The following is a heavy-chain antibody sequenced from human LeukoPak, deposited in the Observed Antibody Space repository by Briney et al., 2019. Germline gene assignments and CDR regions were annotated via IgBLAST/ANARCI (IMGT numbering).Heavy chain of an antibody. CDR2: ISSSGSTK. CDR3: AREIAGSGPAFDI. Sequence: GGSLRLSCAASGFTLSSYEMNWVRQAPGKGLEWVSYISSSGSTKYYTDSVGGRFTIPRDNAKNSLSLQMNSLRAEDTAVYYCAREIAGSGPAFDIWGQGTMVTVSS. V-gene: IGHV3-48*03. J-gene: IGHJ3*02. D-gene: IGHD6-13*01. CDR1: GFTLSSYE.